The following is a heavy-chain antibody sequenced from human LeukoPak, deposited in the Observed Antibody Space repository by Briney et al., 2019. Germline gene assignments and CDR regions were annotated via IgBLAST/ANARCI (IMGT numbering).Heavy chain of an antibody. Sequence: ASVKVSCKASGYTFSGSGWYLYWLRQAPGQGLECLGWIYPNNGATSYAQKFQGRVAMTRDTSVSTAYMGLSRLRPDDTAVYFCARDGPAQMVEFDNWGQGTLVTVSS. D-gene: IGHD3-10*01. CDR3: ARDGPAQMVEFDN. V-gene: IGHV1-2*02. CDR1: GYTFSGSGWY. J-gene: IGHJ4*02. CDR2: IYPNNGAT.